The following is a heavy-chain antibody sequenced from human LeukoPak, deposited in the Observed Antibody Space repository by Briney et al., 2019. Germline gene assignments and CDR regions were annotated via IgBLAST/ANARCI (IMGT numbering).Heavy chain of an antibody. CDR2: IYYSGST. V-gene: IGHV4-61*01. D-gene: IGHD1-14*01. CDR3: ARDWNHLWFDY. J-gene: IGHJ4*02. Sequence: PSETLSLTCTVSGGSVSSGSYYWSWIRQPPGKGLEWIGYIYYSGSTNYNPSLKSRVTMSVDTSKNLFSLKLSSMTAADTAVYYCARDWNHLWFDYWGQGTLVTVSS. CDR1: GGSVSSGSYY.